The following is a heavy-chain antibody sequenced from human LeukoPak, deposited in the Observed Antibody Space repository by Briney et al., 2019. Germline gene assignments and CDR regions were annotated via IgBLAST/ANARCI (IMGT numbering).Heavy chain of an antibody. Sequence: SGPTLVNPTQTLTLTCTFSGFSLSTSRVGGGWIRQPPGKAREWLAHLYWDDDKRYSPSLKSRLTITKDTSKDQVVLTMTNMDPVDTATYYCAHSLEEQWLDGNWFDPWGQGTLVTVSS. CDR3: AHSLEEQWLDGNWFDP. CDR1: GFSLSTSRVG. V-gene: IGHV2-5*02. CDR2: LYWDDDK. J-gene: IGHJ5*02. D-gene: IGHD6-19*01.